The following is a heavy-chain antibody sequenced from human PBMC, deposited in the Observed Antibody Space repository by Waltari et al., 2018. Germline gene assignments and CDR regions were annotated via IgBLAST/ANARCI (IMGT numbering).Heavy chain of an antibody. CDR1: GGSISSYY. D-gene: IGHD1-26*01. CDR3: ARMYSGTVDY. CDR2: IYYSGST. Sequence: QVQLQESGPGLVKPSETLSLTCTASGGSISSYYWSWIRQPPGKGLEWIGYIYYSGSTNYNPSLKSRVTISVDTSKNQFSLKLSSVTAADTAVYYCARMYSGTVDYWGQGTLVTVSS. V-gene: IGHV4-59*01. J-gene: IGHJ4*02.